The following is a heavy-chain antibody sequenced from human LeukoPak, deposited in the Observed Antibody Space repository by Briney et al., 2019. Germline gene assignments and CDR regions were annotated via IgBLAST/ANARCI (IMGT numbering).Heavy chain of an antibody. CDR3: ARKFGGWFPGY. CDR2: INHSGST. D-gene: IGHD6-19*01. J-gene: IGHJ4*02. V-gene: IGHV4-34*01. Sequence: SETLSLTCAVYGGSFSGYYWSWIRQPPVKGLEWIGEINHSGSTNYNPSLKSRVTISVDTSKNQFSLKLSSVTAADTAVYYCARKFGGWFPGYWGQGTLVTVSS. CDR1: GGSFSGYY.